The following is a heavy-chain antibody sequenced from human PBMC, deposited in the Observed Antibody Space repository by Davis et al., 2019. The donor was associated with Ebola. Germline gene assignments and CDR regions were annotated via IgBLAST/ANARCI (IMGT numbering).Heavy chain of an antibody. D-gene: IGHD5-12*01. CDR1: GFTFDVYA. CDR2: ISWNSGSI. Sequence: PGGSLRLSFVGSGFTFDVYAMHWVRQVPGKGLEWVSGISWNSGSIGYADSVKGRFTISRDNAKNSLYLQMNSLRAEDTALYDCAKALKSGYDYYYYGMDVWGKGTTVTVSS. CDR3: AKALKSGYDYYYYGMDV. V-gene: IGHV3-9*01. J-gene: IGHJ6*04.